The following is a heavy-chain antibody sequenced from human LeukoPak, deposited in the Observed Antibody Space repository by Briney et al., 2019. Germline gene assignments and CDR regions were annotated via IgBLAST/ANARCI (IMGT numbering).Heavy chain of an antibody. V-gene: IGHV7-4-1*02. CDR3: ARENYASGSYPDDDYYYYMDV. CDR1: GYTFTSYA. D-gene: IGHD3-10*01. Sequence: GASVKVSCKASGYTFTSYAMTWVRQAPGQGLEWMGWINTNTGNPTYGQGFTGRFVFSLDTSVSTAYLQISSLKAEDTAVYYGARENYASGSYPDDDYYYYMDVWGKGTTVTVSS. CDR2: INTNTGNP. J-gene: IGHJ6*03.